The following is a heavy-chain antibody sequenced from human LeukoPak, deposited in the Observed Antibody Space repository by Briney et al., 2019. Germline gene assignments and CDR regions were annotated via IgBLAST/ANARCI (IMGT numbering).Heavy chain of an antibody. D-gene: IGHD6-6*01. CDR1: GGTFSSYT. V-gene: IGHV1-69*02. Sequence: GASVKVSCKASGGTFSSYTISWVRQAPGQGLEWMGRIIPILGIANYAQKFQGRVTITADKSTSTAYMELSSLRSEDTAVYYCARGTGSSSPFDIWGQGTMVTVSS. CDR2: IIPILGIA. J-gene: IGHJ3*02. CDR3: ARGTGSSSPFDI.